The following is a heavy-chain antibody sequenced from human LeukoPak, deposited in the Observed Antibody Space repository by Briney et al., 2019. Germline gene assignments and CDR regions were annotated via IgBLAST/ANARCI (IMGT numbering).Heavy chain of an antibody. CDR1: GYTFTGYY. D-gene: IGHD3-22*01. CDR3: ARALFPITMIVVVPWFDP. J-gene: IGHJ5*02. V-gene: IGHV1-2*06. Sequence: ASVKVSCKASGYTFTGYYMHWVRQAPGQGLEWMGRINPNSGGTNYAQKFQGRVTMTRDTSISTVYMELSRLRSDDTAVYYCARALFPITMIVVVPWFDPWGQGTLVTVSS. CDR2: INPNSGGT.